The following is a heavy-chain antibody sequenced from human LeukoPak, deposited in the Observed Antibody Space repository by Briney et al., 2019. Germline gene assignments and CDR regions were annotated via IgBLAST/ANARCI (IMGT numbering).Heavy chain of an antibody. CDR3: ATHMTGVLAAAGTYDF. CDR2: FDPEDGET. Sequence: ASVRVSCKVSGYTLSELSMHWVRQAPGKGLEWMGGFDPEDGETVYAQKFQGRVAMTEDTSTDTAYVELSSLRSEDTAVYYCATHMTGVLAAAGTYDFWGHGALVTVSS. D-gene: IGHD6-13*01. CDR1: GYTLSELS. J-gene: IGHJ4*01. V-gene: IGHV1-24*01.